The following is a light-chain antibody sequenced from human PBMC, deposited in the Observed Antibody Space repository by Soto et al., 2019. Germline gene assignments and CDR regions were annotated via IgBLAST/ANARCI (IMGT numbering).Light chain of an antibody. CDR3: TSWDGSLGGLCV. Sequence: QSVLTQPPSASGTPGQRVTISCSGSSSNIGNNYVYWYQRLPGTAPKLLIYRTNQRPSGVPDRFSGSKSGTSASLAISGLRSDDEADYFCTSWDGSLGGLCVFGGGTKVTVL. CDR1: SSNIGNNY. CDR2: RTN. V-gene: IGLV1-47*01. J-gene: IGLJ3*02.